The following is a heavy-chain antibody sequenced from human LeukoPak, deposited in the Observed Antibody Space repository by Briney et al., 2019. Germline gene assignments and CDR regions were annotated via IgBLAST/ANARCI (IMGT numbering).Heavy chain of an antibody. V-gene: IGHV1-24*01. CDR2: FDPEDGET. CDR1: GYTLTELS. Sequence: ASVKVSCKVSGYTLTELSMHWVRQAPGKGLEWMGGFDPEDGETIYAQKFQGRVTMTEDTSTDTAYMELSRLRSDDTAVYYCARDRHNSSWYGGNFDYWGQGTLVTVSS. D-gene: IGHD6-13*01. CDR3: ARDRHNSSWYGGNFDY. J-gene: IGHJ4*02.